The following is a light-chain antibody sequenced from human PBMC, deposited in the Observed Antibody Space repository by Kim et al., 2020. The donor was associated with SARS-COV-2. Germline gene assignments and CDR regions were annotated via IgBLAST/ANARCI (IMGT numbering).Light chain of an antibody. CDR2: DAS. J-gene: IGKJ1*01. CDR1: QDISNY. V-gene: IGKV1-33*01. CDR3: QQYDNLPSWT. Sequence: SVGDRVTITCQASQDISNYLNWYQQKPGRAPKLLIYDASNLETGVPSRFGGSGSGTDFTFTISSLQPEDIATYYCQQYDNLPSWTFGQGTKVDIK.